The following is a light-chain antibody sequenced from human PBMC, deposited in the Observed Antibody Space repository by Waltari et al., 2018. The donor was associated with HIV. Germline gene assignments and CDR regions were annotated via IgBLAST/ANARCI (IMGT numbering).Light chain of an antibody. CDR2: LVT. J-gene: IGKJ2*01. CDR1: QSLLNSNGYNY. Sequence: DIVMTQSPLSLPVTPGEPASISCRSSQSLLNSNGYNYLHWYLQKPGQSPPLLIYLVTTRASGVPDRFSGSGSGTDFTLKISRVEAEDVGVYYCMQAAQTPYTSGQGTKLEIK. V-gene: IGKV2-28*01. CDR3: MQAAQTPYT.